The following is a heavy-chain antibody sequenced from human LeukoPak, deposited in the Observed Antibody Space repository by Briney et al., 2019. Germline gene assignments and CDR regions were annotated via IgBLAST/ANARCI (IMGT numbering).Heavy chain of an antibody. Sequence: GGSLRLSCAASGFIFTDYWMYWVRQAPGRGLAWVANIKEDGSEKNYVDSVKGRFTISRDNAKNSLYLQMNSLRAEDTAVYYCARGVSSLQKYYYGSGSYYDYWGQGTLVTVSS. J-gene: IGHJ4*02. V-gene: IGHV3-7*01. D-gene: IGHD3-10*01. CDR3: ARGVSSLQKYYYGSGSYYDY. CDR1: GFIFTDYW. CDR2: IKEDGSEK.